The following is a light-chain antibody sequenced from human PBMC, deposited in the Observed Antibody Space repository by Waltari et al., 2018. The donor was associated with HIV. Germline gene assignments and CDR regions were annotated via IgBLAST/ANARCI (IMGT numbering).Light chain of an antibody. CDR2: GAS. CDR3: QQYDTTPT. CDR1: VSSNY. Sequence: VSSNYLAWYQQKPGQAPSLLISGASDRATGIPDRFSGSGSGTDFTLTISRLEPEDFAVYYCQQYDTTPTFGGGTKVEIK. J-gene: IGKJ4*01. V-gene: IGKV3-20*01.